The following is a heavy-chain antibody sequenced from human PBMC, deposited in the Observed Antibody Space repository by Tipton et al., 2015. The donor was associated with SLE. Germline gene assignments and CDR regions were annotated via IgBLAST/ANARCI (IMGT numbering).Heavy chain of an antibody. CDR3: ARGGSSWYNYYYGMDV. D-gene: IGHD6-13*01. V-gene: IGHV1-69*06. CDR1: GGTFSSYA. Sequence: QVQLVQSRAEVKKPGSSVKVSCKASGGTFSSYAISWVRQAPGQGLEWMGGIIPIFGTANYAQKFQGRVTITADKSTSTAYMELSSLRSEDTAVYYCARGGSSWYNYYYGMDVWGQGTTVTVSS. CDR2: IIPIFGTA. J-gene: IGHJ6*02.